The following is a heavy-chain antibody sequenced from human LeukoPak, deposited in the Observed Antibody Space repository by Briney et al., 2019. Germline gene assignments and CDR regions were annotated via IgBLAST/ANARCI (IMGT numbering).Heavy chain of an antibody. D-gene: IGHD3-9*01. Sequence: PSETLSLTCTVAGGSVSSSSFYWGWIRQAPGKGLDWVARVYYRGHTYYKPSLKSRVTISADTSKERFSLKLSSVTAADTAVYYCTRGSYDVLTGYSTLGEFWGQGPLVIVSS. CDR3: TRGSYDVLTGYSTLGEF. CDR2: VYYRGHT. CDR1: GGSVSSSSFY. J-gene: IGHJ4*02. V-gene: IGHV4-39*01.